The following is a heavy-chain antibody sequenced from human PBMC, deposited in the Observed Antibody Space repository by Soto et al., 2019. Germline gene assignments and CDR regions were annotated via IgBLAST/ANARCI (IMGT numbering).Heavy chain of an antibody. Sequence: QVQLQESGPGLVKPSETLSLTCTVSGGAVSSGSYYWSWIRQPPGKGLEWIGYSYYSGSTNYNPSLKRRVTISVDTSKHQVSLKLSSVTAADTAVYYCARASRVGGSDYFWFDPWGQGTLVTVSS. CDR3: ARASRVGGSDYFWFDP. CDR1: GGAVSSGSYY. CDR2: SYYSGST. J-gene: IGHJ5*02. V-gene: IGHV4-61*01. D-gene: IGHD3-10*01.